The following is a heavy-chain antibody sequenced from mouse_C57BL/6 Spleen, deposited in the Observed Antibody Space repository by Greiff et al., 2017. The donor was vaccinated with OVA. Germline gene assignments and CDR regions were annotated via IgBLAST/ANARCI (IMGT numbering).Heavy chain of an antibody. CDR1: GFSLTSYG. CDR2: IWSGGST. V-gene: IGHV2-2*01. J-gene: IGHJ2*01. CDR3: ARNWELGREYYFDY. D-gene: IGHD4-1*01. Sequence: VMLVESGPGLVQPSQSLSITCTVSGFSLTSYGVHWVRQSPGKGLEWLGVIWSGGSTDYNAAFISRLSISKDNSKSQVFFKMNSLQADDTAIYYCARNWELGREYYFDYWGQGTTLTVSS.